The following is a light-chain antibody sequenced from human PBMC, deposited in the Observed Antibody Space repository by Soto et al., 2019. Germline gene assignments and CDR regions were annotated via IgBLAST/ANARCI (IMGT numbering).Light chain of an antibody. CDR3: KSYAGSNTYV. V-gene: IGLV2-8*01. J-gene: IGLJ1*01. CDR2: EVV. CDR1: KNDVGFYDF. Sequence: QSVLTQPPSASGSPGQSVTISCTGTKNDVGFYDFVSWYQRHPGKAPRLIIYEVVQRPSGVPDRFSGSKSGNTASLTVSGLQAADEADYFCKSYAGSNTYVFGSGTKVTVL.